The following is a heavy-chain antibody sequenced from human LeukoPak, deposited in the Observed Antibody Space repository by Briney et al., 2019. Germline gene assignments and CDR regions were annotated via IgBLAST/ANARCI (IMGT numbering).Heavy chain of an antibody. CDR1: GGSLSSYY. D-gene: IGHD3-22*01. V-gene: IGHV4-59*01. Sequence: SETLSLTCTVSGGSLSSYYWSWIRQPPGKGLEWIGYIYYSGSTNYNPSLKSRVTISVDTSKNHFSLKLSSVTAADTAVYYCARDYYDSSGYYRYYYYYYMDVWGKGTTVTVSS. J-gene: IGHJ6*03. CDR3: ARDYYDSSGYYRYYYYYYMDV. CDR2: IYYSGST.